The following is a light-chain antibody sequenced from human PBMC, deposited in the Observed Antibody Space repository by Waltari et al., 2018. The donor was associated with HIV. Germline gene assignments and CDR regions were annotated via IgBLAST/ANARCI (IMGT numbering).Light chain of an antibody. CDR1: SSNIGSND. J-gene: IGLJ3*02. CDR3: ATWDYSLIGVV. Sequence: QSVLTQPPSASGTPGQKVTISCSGSSSNIGSNDIFWYQQLPGAAPKLLMYKNDQRPSWVSDRFSGSRSGTVASLAIGGLRCEDEADYTCATWDYSLIGVVFGGGTKLNVL. V-gene: IGLV1-47*01. CDR2: KND.